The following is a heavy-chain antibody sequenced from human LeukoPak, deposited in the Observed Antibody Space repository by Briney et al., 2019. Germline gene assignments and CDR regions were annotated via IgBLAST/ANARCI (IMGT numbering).Heavy chain of an antibody. D-gene: IGHD3-3*01. CDR3: ERDSLTIFGVVIIAPFNYYYYYGMDV. J-gene: IGHJ6*02. CDR2: IIAYNGNT. Sequence: ASVKVSCKASGYTFTSYGISWVRQAPGQGPEWMGWIIAYNGNTNYAHKLQGRVTITTDTSTSTAYMELRSLRSDDTAVYYCERDSLTIFGVVIIAPFNYYYYYGMDVWGQGTTVTVSS. CDR1: GYTFTSYG. V-gene: IGHV1-18*01.